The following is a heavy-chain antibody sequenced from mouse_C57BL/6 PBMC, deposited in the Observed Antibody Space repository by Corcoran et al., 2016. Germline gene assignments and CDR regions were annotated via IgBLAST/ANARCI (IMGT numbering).Heavy chain of an antibody. Sequence: QIQLVQSGPELKKPGETVKISCKASGYTFTTYGMSWVKQDPGKGLKWMGWINTYSGVPTYADDFKGRFAFSLETSASTAYLQINNLKNEDTATYFCARDYGSSSWFAYWGQGTLVTVSA. D-gene: IGHD1-1*01. CDR3: ARDYGSSSWFAY. CDR1: GYTFTTYG. J-gene: IGHJ3*01. CDR2: INTYSGVP. V-gene: IGHV9-3*01.